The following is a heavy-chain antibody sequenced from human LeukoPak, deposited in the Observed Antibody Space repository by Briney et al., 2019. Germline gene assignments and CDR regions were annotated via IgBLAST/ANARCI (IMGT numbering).Heavy chain of an antibody. CDR2: ISGSGNST. CDR3: AKADDDSSGYYPSYYFDY. CDR1: GFTFSSYA. V-gene: IGHV3-23*01. Sequence: PGGSLRLSCAASGFTFSSYAMSWVRQAPGKGLEWVSAISGSGNSTFYADSVKGRFTISRDNSKNTLYLQMNSLRAEDTAVYYCAKADDDSSGYYPSYYFDYWGQGTLVTVSS. J-gene: IGHJ4*02. D-gene: IGHD3-22*01.